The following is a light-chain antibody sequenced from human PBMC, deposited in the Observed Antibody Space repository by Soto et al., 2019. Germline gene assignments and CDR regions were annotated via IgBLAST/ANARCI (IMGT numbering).Light chain of an antibody. CDR3: PQQGT. Sequence: EIVLTQSPGTLSLSPGERATLSCSASEVLSSSYLVWYQQKPGQAPRLLIYAASRRATGIPDRFSGSGSATEYTRTINTVEPEDFAFYYCPQQGTFGQGTKLEI. CDR2: AAS. CDR1: EVLSSSY. J-gene: IGKJ2*01. V-gene: IGKV3-20*01.